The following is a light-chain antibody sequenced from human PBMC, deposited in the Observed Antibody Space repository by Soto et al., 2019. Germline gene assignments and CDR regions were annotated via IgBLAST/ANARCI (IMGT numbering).Light chain of an antibody. Sequence: QSALTQPASVSGSPGQSITISCTGTSSDVGGYNYVSWYQQHPGKAPKLMIYDVSDRPSGVSNRSSGSKSGNTASLTISGLLAEDEADYYCSSYTTSSTYVFGTGTKVTVL. CDR2: DVS. CDR3: SSYTTSSTYV. J-gene: IGLJ1*01. CDR1: SSDVGGYNY. V-gene: IGLV2-14*01.